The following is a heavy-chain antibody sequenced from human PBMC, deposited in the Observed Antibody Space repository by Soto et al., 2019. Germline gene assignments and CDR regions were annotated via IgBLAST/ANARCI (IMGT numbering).Heavy chain of an antibody. CDR2: IWYDGGKK. CDR3: ARDREYSFDY. CDR1: GFTFNSYG. J-gene: IGHJ4*02. D-gene: IGHD5-18*01. V-gene: IGHV3-33*01. Sequence: PVGSLRLSCAASGFTFNSYGMHWVRQAPGKRLEWVAVIWYDGGKKYYGDSVKGRFTISRDNSKNTLYLQMNILRAEDTAVYYCARDREYSFDYWGQGTLVTVSS.